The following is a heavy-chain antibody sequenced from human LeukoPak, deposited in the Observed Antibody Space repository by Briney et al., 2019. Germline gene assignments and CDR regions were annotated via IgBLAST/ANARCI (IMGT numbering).Heavy chain of an antibody. CDR2: MSPNSGDT. Sequence: ASLKVSCKASGDTFTSYDFNWVRQATGQRPKWMGWMSPNSGDTGYAQKFQDRVTMTRNTSISTAYMELSSLRSDDTAVYYCARGPPNWGYDYWGPGTLVTVSS. V-gene: IGHV1-8*01. CDR3: ARGPPNWGYDY. D-gene: IGHD7-27*01. CDR1: GDTFTSYD. J-gene: IGHJ4*02.